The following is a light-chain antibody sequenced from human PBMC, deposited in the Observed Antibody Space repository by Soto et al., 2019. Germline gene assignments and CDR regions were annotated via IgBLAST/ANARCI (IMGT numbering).Light chain of an antibody. CDR1: QSVSSSY. V-gene: IGKV3-20*01. CDR2: GAS. J-gene: IGKJ4*01. Sequence: EIVFTQPPGTLSLSPGERATLSRRASQSVSSSYLAWYQQKPGQAPRLLIYGASSRATGIPDRFSGSGSGTDFTLTISRLEPEDFAVYYCQQYGSSPLTFGGGTKVDI. CDR3: QQYGSSPLT.